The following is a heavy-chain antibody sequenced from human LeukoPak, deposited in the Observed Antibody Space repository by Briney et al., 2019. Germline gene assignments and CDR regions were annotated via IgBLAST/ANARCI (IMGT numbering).Heavy chain of an antibody. V-gene: IGHV3-30*02. CDR2: IRYDGSNK. Sequence: PGGSLRLSCAASGFTLSGYGMHWVRQAPGKGLEWVAFIRYDGSNKYYADSVKGRFTITRDNSKNTLYLQMNSLRAEDTAVYYCARDDIVGATTQYYYYYYYMDVWGKGTTVTVSS. D-gene: IGHD1-26*01. J-gene: IGHJ6*03. CDR1: GFTLSGYG. CDR3: ARDDIVGATTQYYYYYYYMDV.